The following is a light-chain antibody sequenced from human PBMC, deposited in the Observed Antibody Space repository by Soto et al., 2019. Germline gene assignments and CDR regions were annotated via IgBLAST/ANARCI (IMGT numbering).Light chain of an antibody. Sequence: DIQMTQSPSTLSASVGDRVTITCRASQTIDSWLAWYQQRPGKPPNLLIYKASTLASGVPSRFSGSGSGTEFTLTISSLQPDDFATYYCQQYSRYSAFGQGTKVDIK. CDR1: QTIDSW. J-gene: IGKJ2*01. CDR2: KAS. CDR3: QQYSRYSA. V-gene: IGKV1-5*03.